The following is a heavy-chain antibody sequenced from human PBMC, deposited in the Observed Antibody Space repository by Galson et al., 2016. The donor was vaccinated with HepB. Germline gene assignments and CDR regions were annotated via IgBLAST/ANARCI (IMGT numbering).Heavy chain of an antibody. Sequence: SLRLSCAASGFTFNNYAMSWVRQAPGKGLECVSVVSGSSSTTYYADSVKGRFTISRDTSKNTLYLQMNSLSVEDTAIYYCASRAAWGQGTLVTGSS. V-gene: IGHV3-23*01. CDR3: ASRAA. CDR1: GFTFNNYA. CDR2: VSGSSSTT. J-gene: IGHJ4*02. D-gene: IGHD2-15*01.